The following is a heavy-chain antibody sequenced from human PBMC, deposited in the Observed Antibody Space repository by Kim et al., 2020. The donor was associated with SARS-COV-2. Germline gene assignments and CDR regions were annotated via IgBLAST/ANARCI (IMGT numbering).Heavy chain of an antibody. CDR3: ATLTRGSGVDV. V-gene: IGHV3-7*03. CDR2: DK. D-gene: IGHD1-1*01. Sequence: DKSYVDSVKGRFTISRDNPKNSLFLQMNSLRVDDTAVYYCATLTRGSGVDVWGRGTTVTVSS. J-gene: IGHJ6*02.